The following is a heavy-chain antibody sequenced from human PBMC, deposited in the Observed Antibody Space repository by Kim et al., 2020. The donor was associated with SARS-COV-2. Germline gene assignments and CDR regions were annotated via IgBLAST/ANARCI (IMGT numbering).Heavy chain of an antibody. J-gene: IGHJ4*02. Sequence: GGSLRLSCAVSGFPFGDYAMNWVRQAPGKGLEWVSGISWNSDRIGYADSVKGRFTISRDNAKNSLFLQMNRLRAEDTALYYCAKDGGYSYGYIDFWGQGALVTVSS. CDR3: AKDGGYSYGYIDF. V-gene: IGHV3-9*01. CDR2: ISWNSDRI. CDR1: GFPFGDYA. D-gene: IGHD5-18*01.